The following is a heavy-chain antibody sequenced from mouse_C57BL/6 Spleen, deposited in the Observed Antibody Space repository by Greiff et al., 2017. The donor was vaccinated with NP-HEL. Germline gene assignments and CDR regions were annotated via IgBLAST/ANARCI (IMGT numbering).Heavy chain of an antibody. CDR2: IYPRSGNT. J-gene: IGHJ2*01. CDR3: ARRYDYALSDY. V-gene: IGHV1-81*01. D-gene: IGHD2-4*01. CDR1: GYTFTSYG. Sequence: VKLQESGAELARPGASVKLSCKASGYTFTSYGISWVKQRTGQGLEWIGEIYPRSGNTYYNEKFKGKATLTADKSSSTAYMELRSLTSEDSAVYFCARRYDYALSDYWGQGTTLTVSS.